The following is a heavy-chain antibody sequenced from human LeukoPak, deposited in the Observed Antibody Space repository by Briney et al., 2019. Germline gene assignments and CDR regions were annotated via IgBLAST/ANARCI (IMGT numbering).Heavy chain of an antibody. V-gene: IGHV1-2*02. J-gene: IGHJ4*02. CDR3: ARGTGEGYTYGRYYFDY. Sequence: ASVKVSCKASGYTFTGHYMHWVRQAPGQGFEWMGWINPNSGGTDYAQKFQGRVTMTRDTSISTAYMELSRLRSDDTAVYYGARGTGEGYTYGRYYFDYWGQGTLVTVSS. CDR2: INPNSGGT. D-gene: IGHD5-18*01. CDR1: GYTFTGHY.